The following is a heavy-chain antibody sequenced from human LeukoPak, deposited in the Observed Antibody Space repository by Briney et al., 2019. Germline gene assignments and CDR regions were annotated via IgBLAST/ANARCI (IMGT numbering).Heavy chain of an antibody. V-gene: IGHV1-18*01. Sequence: ASVKVSCKASGYTFTIYGISWARQAPGQGLEWMGWISAYNGNTNYAQKLQGRVTMTTDTSTSTAYMELRSLRSDDTAVYYCARGRTIFGVVIIDTGFDYWGQGTLVTVSS. D-gene: IGHD3-3*01. CDR3: ARGRTIFGVVIIDTGFDY. CDR2: ISAYNGNT. J-gene: IGHJ4*02. CDR1: GYTFTIYG.